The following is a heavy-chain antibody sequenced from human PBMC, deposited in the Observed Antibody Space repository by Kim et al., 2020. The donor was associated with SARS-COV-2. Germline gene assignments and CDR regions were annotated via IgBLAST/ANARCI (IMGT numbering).Heavy chain of an antibody. D-gene: IGHD3-10*01. Sequence: GGSLRLSCAASGFTFSSYGMHWVRQAPGKGLEWVAVIWYDGSNKYYADTVKGRFTISRDNSKNTLYLQMNSLRAGDTAVYYCARQGAGVGMDVWGQGTTVTVS. J-gene: IGHJ6*02. CDR2: IWYDGSNK. CDR3: ARQGAGVGMDV. CDR1: GFTFSSYG. V-gene: IGHV3-33*01.